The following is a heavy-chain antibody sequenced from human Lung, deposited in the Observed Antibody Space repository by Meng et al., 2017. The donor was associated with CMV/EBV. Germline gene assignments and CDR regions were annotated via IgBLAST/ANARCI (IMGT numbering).Heavy chain of an antibody. CDR2: IYYSGST. J-gene: IGHJ3*02. CDR1: GGSISSSSYY. D-gene: IGHD2-2*01. Sequence: SXTXSLXCTVSGGSISSSSYYWGWIRQPPGKGLEWIGSIYYSGSTYYNPSLKSRVTISVGTSKNQFSLKLSSVTAADTAVYYCARDIYHTDIVVVRSDAFDIWXQGKXVTVSS. CDR3: ARDIYHTDIVVVRSDAFDI. V-gene: IGHV4-39*07.